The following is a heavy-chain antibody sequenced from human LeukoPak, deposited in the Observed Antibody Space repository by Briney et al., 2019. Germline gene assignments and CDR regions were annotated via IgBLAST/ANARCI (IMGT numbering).Heavy chain of an antibody. CDR1: GGSFSNYY. D-gene: IGHD6-13*01. Sequence: SETLSLTCAVYGGSFSNYYWSWIRHPPGKGLEWIGEINHSGSTNYNPSLKSRVTMSVDTSKNQFSLKLSSVTAADTAVYYCARVSSSWYQDWYFDLWGRGTLVTVSS. V-gene: IGHV4-34*01. J-gene: IGHJ2*01. CDR3: ARVSSSWYQDWYFDL. CDR2: INHSGST.